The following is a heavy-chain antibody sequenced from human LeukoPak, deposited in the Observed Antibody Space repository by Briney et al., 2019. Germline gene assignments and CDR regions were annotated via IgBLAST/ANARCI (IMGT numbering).Heavy chain of an antibody. CDR1: GGSFSGYY. J-gene: IGHJ6*04. CDR2: INHSGST. V-gene: IGHV4-34*01. D-gene: IGHD3-3*01. Sequence: PSETLSLTCAVYGGSFSGYYWSWIRQPPGKGLEWIGEINHSGSTNYNPSLKSRVTISVDTSKNQFSLKLSSVTAADTAVYYCARGHYDFWSGHALAFWGKGTTVTVSS. CDR3: ARGHYDFWSGHALAF.